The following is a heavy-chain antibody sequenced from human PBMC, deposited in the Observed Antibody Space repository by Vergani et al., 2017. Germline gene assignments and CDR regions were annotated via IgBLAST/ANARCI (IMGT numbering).Heavy chain of an antibody. D-gene: IGHD6-13*01. CDR3: AKDIPYGRPRAAAFDY. CDR1: GFTFSSYA. J-gene: IGHJ4*02. CDR2: ISGSGGST. V-gene: IGHV3-23*01. Sequence: EVQLLESGGGLVQPGGSLRLSCAASGFTFSSYAMSWVRQAPGKGLEWVSAISGSGGSTYYADSVKGRFTISRDNFKNTLYLQMNSLRAEDTAVYYCAKDIPYGRPRAAAFDYWGQGTLVTVSS.